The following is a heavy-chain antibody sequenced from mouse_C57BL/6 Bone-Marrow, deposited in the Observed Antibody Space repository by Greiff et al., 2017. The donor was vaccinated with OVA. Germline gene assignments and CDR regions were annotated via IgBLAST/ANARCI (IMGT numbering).Heavy chain of an antibody. CDR3: TRPYSNYEADY. Sequence: VQLQESGAELVRPGASVTLSCKASGYTFTDYEMHWVKQTPVHGLEWIGAIDPETGGTAYNQKFKGKAILTADKSSSTAYMELRSLTSEDSAVYYCTRPYSNYEADYWGQGTTLTVSS. J-gene: IGHJ2*01. V-gene: IGHV1-15*01. CDR2: IDPETGGT. CDR1: GYTFTDYE. D-gene: IGHD2-5*01.